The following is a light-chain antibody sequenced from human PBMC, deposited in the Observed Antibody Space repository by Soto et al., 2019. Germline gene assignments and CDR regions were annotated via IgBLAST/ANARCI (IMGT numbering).Light chain of an antibody. J-gene: IGKJ4*01. Sequence: EIVLTQSPATLSLSPGERATLSCRASQSVSSYLAWYQQKPGQAPRLLIYDASNRATGIPARFSGSGSGTDFTLTISSLEPEDFAVYXCQQRSNWPPLTFGGGTKVEIK. CDR1: QSVSSY. V-gene: IGKV3-11*01. CDR2: DAS. CDR3: QQRSNWPPLT.